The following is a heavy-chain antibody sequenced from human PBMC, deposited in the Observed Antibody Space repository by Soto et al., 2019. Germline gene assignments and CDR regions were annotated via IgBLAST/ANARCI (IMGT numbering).Heavy chain of an antibody. CDR2: ISGSGGST. D-gene: IGHD4-17*01. CDR1: GFTFSSYA. Sequence: GGSLRLSCAASGFTFSSYAMSWVRQAPGKGLEWVSAISGSGGSTYYADSVKGRFTISRDNSKNTLYLQMNSLRAEDTAVYYCAKYSDVPWGSALTVTPRPFDYWGQGTLVTVSS. CDR3: AKYSDVPWGSALTVTPRPFDY. V-gene: IGHV3-23*01. J-gene: IGHJ4*02.